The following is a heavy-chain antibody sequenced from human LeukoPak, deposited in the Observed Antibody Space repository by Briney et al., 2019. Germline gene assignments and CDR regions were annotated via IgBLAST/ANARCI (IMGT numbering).Heavy chain of an antibody. CDR1: GFTFSSSS. D-gene: IGHD4-17*01. J-gene: IGHJ4*02. V-gene: IGHV3-21*01. Sequence: KSGGSLRLSCAASGFTFSSSSINWVRQAPGKGLEWVASISSSSRDTYCADSVKGRFTISRDNAKNSLYLQMNSLRAEDTALYYCARDLGMTDGDYVSYFDYWGQGTLVTVSS. CDR3: ARDLGMTDGDYVSYFDY. CDR2: ISSSSRDT.